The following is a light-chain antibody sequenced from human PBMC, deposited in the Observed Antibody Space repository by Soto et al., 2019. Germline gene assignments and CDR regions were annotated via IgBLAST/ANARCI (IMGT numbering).Light chain of an antibody. Sequence: DIVMTQSPLSLPVTPGEPASISCRSSQTLLHTNGYNYLDWYLQKPGQSPQLLVYWGSNRASGVPDRFSGSGSGTDFTLKISKVEAEDVGVYYCMQALQTPYTFDQGTKLEIK. J-gene: IGKJ2*01. V-gene: IGKV2-28*01. CDR2: WGS. CDR1: QTLLHTNGYNY. CDR3: MQALQTPYT.